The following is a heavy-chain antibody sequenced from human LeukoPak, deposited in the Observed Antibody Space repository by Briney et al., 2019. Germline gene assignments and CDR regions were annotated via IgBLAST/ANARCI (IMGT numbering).Heavy chain of an antibody. Sequence: GGSLRLSCAASGFTFSSYWMSWVRQAPGKGLEWVANIKQDGSEKYYVDSVKGRFTIPRDNAKNSLYLQMNSLRAEDTAVYYCASQYYYDSSGYNYWGQGTLVTVSS. J-gene: IGHJ4*02. CDR3: ASQYYYDSSGYNY. CDR1: GFTFSSYW. V-gene: IGHV3-7*01. CDR2: IKQDGSEK. D-gene: IGHD3-22*01.